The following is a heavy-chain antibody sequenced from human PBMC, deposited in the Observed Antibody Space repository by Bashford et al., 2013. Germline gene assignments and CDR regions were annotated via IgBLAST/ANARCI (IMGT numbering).Heavy chain of an antibody. CDR2: NK. Sequence: NKYYADSVRGRYTMSRDNSNNTLYLQMNGLRPEDTAVYYCARDKGMSSSWNYYYGMDVWGQGDHGHRLL. D-gene: IGHD6-13*01. J-gene: IGHJ6*02. CDR3: ARDKGMSSSWNYYYGMDV. V-gene: IGHV3-30-3*01.